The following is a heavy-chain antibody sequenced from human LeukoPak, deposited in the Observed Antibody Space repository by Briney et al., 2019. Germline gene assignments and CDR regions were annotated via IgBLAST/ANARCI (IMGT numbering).Heavy chain of an antibody. CDR3: ARTNGCSSTSCYIHGFNWFDP. D-gene: IGHD2-2*02. CDR2: IKQDGSEK. J-gene: IGHJ5*02. V-gene: IGHV3-7*01. CDR1: GFTFSSYW. Sequence: QPGGSLRLSCAASGFTFSSYWMSWVRQAPGKGLEWVANIKQDGSEKYYVDSVKGRFTISRDNAKNSLYLQMNSLRAEDTAVYYCARTNGCSSTSCYIHGFNWFDPWGQGTLVTVSS.